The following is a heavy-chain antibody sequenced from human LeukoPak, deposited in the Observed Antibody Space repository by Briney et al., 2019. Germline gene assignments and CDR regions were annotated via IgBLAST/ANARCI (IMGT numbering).Heavy chain of an antibody. Sequence: GGSLRLSCAASGFIFSNMNWVRQAPGKGLEWVSYISSSSTTIYYADSLKGRFTISRDNAKKSLYLQMNSLRAEDTAVYYCARVQTANWETSVCDAFDMWGRGTMVTVSS. CDR3: ARVQTANWETSVCDAFDM. V-gene: IGHV3-48*04. D-gene: IGHD7-27*01. CDR1: GFIFSN. J-gene: IGHJ3*02. CDR2: ISSSSTTI.